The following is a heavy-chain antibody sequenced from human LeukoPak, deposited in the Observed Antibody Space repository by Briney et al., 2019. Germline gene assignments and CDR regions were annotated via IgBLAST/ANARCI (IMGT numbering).Heavy chain of an antibody. CDR3: ARERRRDGYNYKDY. CDR1: GFTFSAYG. Sequence: PGGSLRLSCAVSGFTFSAYGMHWVRQAPGKGLEWVAVISSDGSYQAYADPVKGRFTVFRDSSKNTLYLQLNSLRPEDTGLYYCARERRRDGYNYKDYWGQGTQVSVSS. CDR2: ISSDGSYQ. J-gene: IGHJ4*02. V-gene: IGHV3-30*04. D-gene: IGHD5-24*01.